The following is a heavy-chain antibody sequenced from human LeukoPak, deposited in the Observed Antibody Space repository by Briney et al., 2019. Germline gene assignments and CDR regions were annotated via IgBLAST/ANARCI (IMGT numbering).Heavy chain of an antibody. Sequence: ASVKVSCKASGYNFTSYDINWVRQAPGQGLEWMGWINPNSGGTNYAQKFQGRVTMTRDTSISTAYMELSGLRSDDTAVYYCARGWSRYSSGWKYYFDYWGQGTLVTVSS. D-gene: IGHD6-19*01. V-gene: IGHV1-2*02. CDR2: INPNSGGT. CDR3: ARGWSRYSSGWKYYFDY. CDR1: GYNFTSYD. J-gene: IGHJ4*02.